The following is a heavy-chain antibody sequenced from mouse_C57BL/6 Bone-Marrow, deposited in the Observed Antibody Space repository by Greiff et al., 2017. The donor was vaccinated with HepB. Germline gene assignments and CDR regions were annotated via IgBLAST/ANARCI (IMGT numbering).Heavy chain of an antibody. CDR1: GFTFSSYG. D-gene: IGHD1-1*01. Sequence: EVKLMESGGDLVKPGGSLKLSCAASGFTFSSYGMSWVRQTPDKRLEWVATISSGGSYTYYPDSVKGRVTISRDNAKNTLYLQMSSLKSEDTAMYYCARLAGGSPFAYWGQGTLVTVSA. CDR2: ISSGGSYT. V-gene: IGHV5-6*01. J-gene: IGHJ3*01. CDR3: ARLAGGSPFAY.